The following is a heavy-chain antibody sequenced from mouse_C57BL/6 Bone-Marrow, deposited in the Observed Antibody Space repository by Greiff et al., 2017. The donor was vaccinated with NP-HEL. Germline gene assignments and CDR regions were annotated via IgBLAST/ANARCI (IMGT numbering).Heavy chain of an antibody. J-gene: IGHJ2*01. CDR2: IWSGGST. CDR1: GFSLTSYG. CDR3: ARNGGYYYGSSYPYYFDY. Sequence: QVQLQQSGPGLVQPSQSLSITCTVSGFSLTSYGVHWVRQSPGKGLEWLGVIWSGGSTDYNAAFISRLSISKDNSKSHVFFKMNSLQADDTAIYYCARNGGYYYGSSYPYYFDYWGQGTTLTVSS. D-gene: IGHD1-1*01. V-gene: IGHV2-2*01.